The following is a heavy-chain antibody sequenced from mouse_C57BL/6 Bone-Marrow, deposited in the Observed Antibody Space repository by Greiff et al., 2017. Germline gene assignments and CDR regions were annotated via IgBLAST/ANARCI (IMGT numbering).Heavy chain of an antibody. D-gene: IGHD2-1*01. CDR2: IHPNSGST. V-gene: IGHV1-64*01. CDR3: ARSPLYYGNPWCAY. J-gene: IGHJ3*01. Sequence: VQLQQPGAELVKPGASVKLSCKASGYTFTSYWMHWVKQRPGQGLEWIGMIHPNSGSTNYNEKFKSKATLTVDKSSSTAYMQLSSLTSEDSAVYYCARSPLYYGNPWCAYWGQGTLVTVSA. CDR1: GYTFTSYW.